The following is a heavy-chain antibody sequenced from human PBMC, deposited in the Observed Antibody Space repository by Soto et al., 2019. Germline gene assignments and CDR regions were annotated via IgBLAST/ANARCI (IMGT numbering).Heavy chain of an antibody. Sequence: PSETLSLTCKVSGGSITSYRWSWIRQSAGKGLEWIGRINTSGNTHYNPSLKSRATVSIDTSQNQFFLTVTSVTAADSAVYYCARESGDNWDYEAYWGQGTPVTVSS. CDR3: ARESGDNWDYEAY. D-gene: IGHD1-7*01. CDR2: INTSGNT. CDR1: GGSITSYR. V-gene: IGHV4-4*07. J-gene: IGHJ4*02.